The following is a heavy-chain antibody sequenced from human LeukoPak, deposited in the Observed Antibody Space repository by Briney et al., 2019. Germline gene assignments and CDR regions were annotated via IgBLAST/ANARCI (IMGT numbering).Heavy chain of an antibody. D-gene: IGHD6-19*01. Sequence: PGGSLRLSCAASGFTFSSYSMNWVRQAPGKGLEWVSSISSSSSYIYYADSVKGRFTISRDNAKNSLYLQMNSPRAEDTAVYYCARVRAVAGLFDNWGQGTLVTVSS. CDR3: ARVRAVAGLFDN. J-gene: IGHJ4*02. CDR2: ISSSSSYI. V-gene: IGHV3-21*01. CDR1: GFTFSSYS.